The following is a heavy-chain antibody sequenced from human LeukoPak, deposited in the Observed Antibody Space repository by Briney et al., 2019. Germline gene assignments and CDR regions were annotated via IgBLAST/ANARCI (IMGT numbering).Heavy chain of an antibody. D-gene: IGHD6-13*01. V-gene: IGHV3-30*02. J-gene: IGHJ6*03. CDR2: IRYDGSNK. Sequence: PGGSLRLSCAASGFTFSSYGMHWVRQAPGKGLEWVAFIRYDGSNKYYADSVKGRFTISRDNSKNTLYLQMNSLRAEDTAVYYCAKVEEGGSSWYMNYYYYYMDVWGKGTTVTVSS. CDR1: GFTFSSYG. CDR3: AKVEEGGSSWYMNYYYYYMDV.